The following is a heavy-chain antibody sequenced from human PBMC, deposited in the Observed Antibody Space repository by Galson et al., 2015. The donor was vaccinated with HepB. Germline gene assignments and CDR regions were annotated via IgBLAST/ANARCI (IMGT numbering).Heavy chain of an antibody. J-gene: IGHJ4*02. CDR3: AKDHSGEFDY. V-gene: IGHV3-30*18. CDR1: GFTFSSYG. CDR2: ISYDGSNK. Sequence: SLRLSCAASGFTFSSYGMHWVRQAPGKGLEWVAVISYDGSNKYYADSVKGRFTISRDNSKNTLYLQMNSLRAEDTAVYYCAKDHSGEFDYWGQGTLVTVSS. D-gene: IGHD4-17*01.